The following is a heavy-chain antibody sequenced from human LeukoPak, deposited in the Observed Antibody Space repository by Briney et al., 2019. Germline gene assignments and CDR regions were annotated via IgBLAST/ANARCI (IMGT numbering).Heavy chain of an antibody. Sequence: ASVKVSCKVSGYTLTELSMHWVRQAPGKGLEWMGGFDPEDGETIYAQKFQGRVTMTEDTSTDTAYMELSGLRSEDTAVYYCATVGHRLRLGEFPDYWGQGTLVTVSS. D-gene: IGHD3-16*01. V-gene: IGHV1-24*01. CDR3: ATVGHRLRLGEFPDY. CDR2: FDPEDGET. J-gene: IGHJ4*02. CDR1: GYTLTELS.